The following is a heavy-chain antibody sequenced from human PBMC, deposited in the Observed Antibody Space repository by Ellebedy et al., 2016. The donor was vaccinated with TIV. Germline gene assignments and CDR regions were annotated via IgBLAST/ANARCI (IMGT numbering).Heavy chain of an antibody. Sequence: GESLKISXAASGFTFSNYGIHWVRQAPGKRLECISYITSSGTYTNYADSMKGRFTISRDNTKKSLYLQINSLRAEDTAMYYCARDLAPVTFWGQGTLVTVSS. D-gene: IGHD2-21*02. J-gene: IGHJ4*02. V-gene: IGHV3-21*05. CDR3: ARDLAPVTF. CDR1: GFTFSNYG. CDR2: ITSSGTYT.